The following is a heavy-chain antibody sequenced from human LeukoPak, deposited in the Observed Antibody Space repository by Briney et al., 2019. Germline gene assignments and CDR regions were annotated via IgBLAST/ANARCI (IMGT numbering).Heavy chain of an antibody. CDR2: ISAYNGNT. V-gene: IGHV1-18*01. CDR3: AREEGVSGIVVVPAALNWFDP. CDR1: GGTFSSYA. Sequence: ASVKVSCKASGGTFSSYAISWVRQAPGQGLEWMGWISAYNGNTNYAQKLQGRVTMTTDTSTSTAYMELRSLRSDDTAVYYCAREEGVSGIVVVPAALNWFDPWGQGTLVTVSS. J-gene: IGHJ5*02. D-gene: IGHD2-2*01.